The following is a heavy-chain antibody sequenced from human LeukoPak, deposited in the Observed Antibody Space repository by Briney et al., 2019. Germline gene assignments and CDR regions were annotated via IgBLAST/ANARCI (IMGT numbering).Heavy chain of an antibody. J-gene: IGHJ4*02. CDR1: GYSFTSYW. V-gene: IGHV5-51*01. D-gene: IGHD3-22*01. CDR2: IYPGDSDT. Sequence: PRESLKISCKGSGYSFTSYWIGWVRQMPGKGLEWMGIIYPGDSDTRYSPSFQSQVTISADKSISTAYLQWSSLKASDTAIYYCARRIYYDSSGYGLDYWGQGILVTVSS. CDR3: ARRIYYDSSGYGLDY.